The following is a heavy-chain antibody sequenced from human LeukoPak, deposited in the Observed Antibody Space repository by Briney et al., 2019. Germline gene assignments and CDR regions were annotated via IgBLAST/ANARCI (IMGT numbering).Heavy chain of an antibody. Sequence: SQTLSLTCTVSGGSISRGSYYWSWIRQPAGKGLEWIGRIYTSGSTNYNPSLKSRVTISVDTSKNQFSLKLSSVTAADTAVYYCAGVGGYYRVDYWGQGTLVTASS. D-gene: IGHD3-22*01. CDR3: AGVGGYYRVDY. CDR1: GGSISRGSYY. J-gene: IGHJ4*02. V-gene: IGHV4-61*02. CDR2: IYTSGST.